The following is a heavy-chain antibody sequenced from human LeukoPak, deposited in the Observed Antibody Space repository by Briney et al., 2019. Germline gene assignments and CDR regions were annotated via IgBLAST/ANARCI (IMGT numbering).Heavy chain of an antibody. CDR2: ISYDGNTI. CDR1: EFTLSNYA. D-gene: IGHD4-11*01. J-gene: IGHJ4*02. V-gene: IGHV3-30-3*01. Sequence: GGSLRLSCAASEFTLSNYAVHWVRQAPGKGLQWVAVISYDGNTIYYADSVKGRFTISRDTSKNTLYLQMNSLRTEDTAVYYCARSGGLQKFDYWGQGTLVTVSS. CDR3: ARSGGLQKFDY.